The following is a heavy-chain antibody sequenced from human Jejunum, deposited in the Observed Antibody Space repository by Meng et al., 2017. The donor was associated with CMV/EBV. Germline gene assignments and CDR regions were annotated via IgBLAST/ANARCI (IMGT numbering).Heavy chain of an antibody. CDR2: IQFDGSNK. D-gene: IGHD1-7*01. J-gene: IGHJ5*02. Sequence: SGFSISSFVMHGARQAPGKGLEWVAFIQFDGSNKFYADSVKGRFTISRDSSENTLYLQMNSLKPEDTAVYYCAKGGMELRDWLDTWGQGILVTVSS. CDR1: GFSISSFV. V-gene: IGHV3-30*02. CDR3: AKGGMELRDWLDT.